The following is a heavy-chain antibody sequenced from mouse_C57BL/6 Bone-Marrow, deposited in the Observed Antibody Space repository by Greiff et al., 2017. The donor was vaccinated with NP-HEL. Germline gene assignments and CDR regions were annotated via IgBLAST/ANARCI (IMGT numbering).Heavy chain of an antibody. J-gene: IGHJ2*01. V-gene: IGHV14-4*01. D-gene: IGHD4-1*01. CDR3: TTAGTDY. Sequence: DVKLQESGAELVRPGASVKLSCTASGFNIKDDYMHWVKQRPEQGLEWIGWIDPENGDTEYASKFQGKATITADTSSNTAYLQLSSLTSEDTAVYYCTTAGTDYWGQGTTLTVSS. CDR1: GFNIKDDY. CDR2: IDPENGDT.